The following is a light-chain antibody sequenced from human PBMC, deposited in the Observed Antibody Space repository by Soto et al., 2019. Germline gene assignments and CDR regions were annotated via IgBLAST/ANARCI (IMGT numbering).Light chain of an antibody. Sequence: QSVLTQQPSVSGTPGQRVTISCTGTSSNIGAGYDVHWYQHLPGTAPKLLIYGNSDRPSGVPDRFSGSKSGTSASLAITGLQAEDEADYYCQSYDTSLSGSVFGRGTKLTVL. J-gene: IGLJ2*01. CDR2: GNS. CDR3: QSYDTSLSGSV. V-gene: IGLV1-40*01. CDR1: SSNIGAGYD.